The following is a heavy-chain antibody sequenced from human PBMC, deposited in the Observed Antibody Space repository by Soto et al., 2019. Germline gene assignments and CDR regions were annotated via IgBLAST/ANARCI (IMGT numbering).Heavy chain of an antibody. J-gene: IGHJ4*02. CDR3: ARNAMTSHNTIGGLFDF. CDR2: IIPIFGTA. D-gene: IGHD2-2*01. V-gene: IGHV1-69*01. Sequence: QVQLLQSGAEVKKPGSSVKVSCKASGGTFSNYAISWVRQAPGQGLEWMGGIIPIFGTANYAQKLQGRVTITADESTSRAYIDESSLRSEDTAVYYCARNAMTSHNTIGGLFDFLGQGNLGTVSS. CDR1: GGTFSNYA.